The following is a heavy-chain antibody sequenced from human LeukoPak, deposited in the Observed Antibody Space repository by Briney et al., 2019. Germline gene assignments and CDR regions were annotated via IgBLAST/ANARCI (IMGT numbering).Heavy chain of an antibody. CDR2: IYSGGST. Sequence: GGSLRLSCAASGFTVSSNYMSWVRQAPGKGLEWVSVIYSGGSTYYADSVKGRFTISRDNSKNTLYLQMNSLRAEDTAVYYCARDKCSGGSCYSEAEAFDIWGQGTMVTVSS. J-gene: IGHJ3*02. D-gene: IGHD2-15*01. CDR3: ARDKCSGGSCYSEAEAFDI. CDR1: GFTVSSNY. V-gene: IGHV3-66*01.